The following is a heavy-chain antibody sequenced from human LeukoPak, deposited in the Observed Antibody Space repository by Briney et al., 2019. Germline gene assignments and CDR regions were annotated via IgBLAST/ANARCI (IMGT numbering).Heavy chain of an antibody. J-gene: IGHJ4*02. CDR2: INPHSGGT. V-gene: IGHV1-2*02. CDR3: ARARYNISWYHFDY. D-gene: IGHD6-19*01. CDR1: GYTFTDFY. Sequence: ASVEVSCEASGYTFTDFYIHWVRQAPGQGLEWMGWINPHSGGTNYAQVFQGRVTTTRDTSISTTYMELRGLRSDDTAVYFCARARYNISWYHFDYWGQGTRVTVSS.